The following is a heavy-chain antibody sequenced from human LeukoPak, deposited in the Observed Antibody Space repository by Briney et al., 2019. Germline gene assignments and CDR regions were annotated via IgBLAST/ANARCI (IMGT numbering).Heavy chain of an antibody. D-gene: IGHD1-26*01. CDR2: ISGSGGST. CDR1: GFTFSSYA. J-gene: IGHJ4*02. Sequence: RSGGSLRLSCAASGFTFSSYAMSWVRQAPGKGLEWVSAISGSGGSTYYADSVKGRFTISRDNSKNTLYLQMNSLRAEDTAVYYCAKDGLYSGSYKTFDYWGQGTLVTVSS. V-gene: IGHV3-23*01. CDR3: AKDGLYSGSYKTFDY.